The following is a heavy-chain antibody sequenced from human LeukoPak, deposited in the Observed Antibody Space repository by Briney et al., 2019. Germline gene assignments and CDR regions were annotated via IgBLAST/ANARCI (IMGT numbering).Heavy chain of an antibody. CDR1: GGSISSYY. D-gene: IGHD6-19*01. CDR3: AREAVAGASFDL. J-gene: IGHJ2*01. V-gene: IGHV4-59*08. CDR2: IYYSGST. Sequence: SETLSLTCTVSGGSISSYYWSWIRQPPGKGLEWIGYIYYSGSTNYNPSLKCRVTISVDTSKNQFSLKLSSVTAADTAVYYCAREAVAGASFDLWGRGTLVTVSS.